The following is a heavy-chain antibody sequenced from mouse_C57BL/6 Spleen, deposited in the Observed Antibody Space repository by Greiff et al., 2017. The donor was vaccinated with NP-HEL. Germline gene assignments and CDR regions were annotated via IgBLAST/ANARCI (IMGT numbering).Heavy chain of an antibody. Sequence: VQLQQSGAELVRPGASVTLSCKASGYTFTDYEMHWVKQTPVHGLEWIGAIDPETGGTAYNQKFEGKAILTADTSYSTAYMALRSLTSEDSAVFYGTRGGGGYFDYWGQGTTLTVSS. V-gene: IGHV1-15*01. J-gene: IGHJ2*01. CDR2: IDPETGGT. CDR3: TRGGGGYFDY. CDR1: GYTFTDYE.